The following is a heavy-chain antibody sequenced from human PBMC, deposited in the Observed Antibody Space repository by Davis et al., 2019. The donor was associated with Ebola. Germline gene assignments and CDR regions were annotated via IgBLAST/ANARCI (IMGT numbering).Heavy chain of an antibody. CDR3: AITYDFWSGYSQPGDY. CDR2: INPNSGGT. V-gene: IGHV1-2*02. Sequence: ASVKVSCKASGYTFTGYYMHWVRQAPGQGLEWMGWINPNSGGTNYAQKFQGRVTMTRDTSISTAYMELSRLRSDDTAVYYCAITYDFWSGYSQPGDYWGQGTLVTVSS. J-gene: IGHJ4*02. D-gene: IGHD3-3*01. CDR1: GYTFTGYY.